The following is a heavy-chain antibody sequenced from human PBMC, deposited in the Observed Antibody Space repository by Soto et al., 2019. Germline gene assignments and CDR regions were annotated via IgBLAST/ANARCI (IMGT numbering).Heavy chain of an antibody. CDR2: ISGSSDSI. V-gene: IGHV3-21*01. CDR3: ARAYYGDYFFDC. CDR1: GFSFSTYT. J-gene: IGHJ1*01. Sequence: GGSLRLACAASGFSFSTYTMNWVRQAPGKGLEWVSSISGSSDSINYADSVKGRFTISRDNAKNSLFLQMNSLRAQYTAVYYCARAYYGDYFFDCWGQGTLVTVSS. D-gene: IGHD4-17*01.